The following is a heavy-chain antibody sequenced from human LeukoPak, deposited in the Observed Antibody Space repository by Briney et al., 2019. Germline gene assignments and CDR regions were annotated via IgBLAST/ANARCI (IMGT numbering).Heavy chain of an antibody. CDR3: ARAPSGCGGTCAFDY. J-gene: IGHJ4*02. V-gene: IGHV4-4*07. D-gene: IGHD2-15*01. Sequence: SGTLSLTCTVSGGSISGSSWSWIRQPAGKGLEWIGRMHADGDTNYNPSLKSRITMSFDTPENQFSLKLTSVTAADTAVYFCARAPSGCGGTCAFDYWGQGTLVTVSS. CDR1: GGSISGSS. CDR2: MHADGDT.